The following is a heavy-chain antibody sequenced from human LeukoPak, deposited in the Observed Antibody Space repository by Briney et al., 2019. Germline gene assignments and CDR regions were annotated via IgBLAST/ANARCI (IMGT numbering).Heavy chain of an antibody. D-gene: IGHD6-13*01. J-gene: IGHJ4*02. CDR3: ARGLRIAAAGNRGPIDY. V-gene: IGHV1-2*02. CDR1: GYTVTGYY. Sequence: GASVKVSCKASGYTVTGYYMHWVRQAPGQGLEWMGWINPNSGGTNYAQKFQGRVTMTRDTSISTAYMELSRLRSDDTAVYYCARGLRIAAAGNRGPIDYWGQGTLVTVSS. CDR2: INPNSGGT.